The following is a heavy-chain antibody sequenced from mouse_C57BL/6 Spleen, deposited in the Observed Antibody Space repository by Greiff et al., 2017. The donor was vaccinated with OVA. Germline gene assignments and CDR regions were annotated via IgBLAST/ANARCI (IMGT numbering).Heavy chain of an antibody. CDR2: ISYSGST. Sequence: EVQLVESGPGMVKPSQSLSLTCTVTGYSITSGYDWHWIRHFPGNKLEWMGYISYSGSTNYNPSLKSRISITHDTSKNHFFLKLNSVTTEDTATYYCARANYYGSFDYWGQGTTLTVSS. J-gene: IGHJ2*01. CDR3: ARANYYGSFDY. V-gene: IGHV3-1*01. D-gene: IGHD1-1*01. CDR1: GYSITSGYD.